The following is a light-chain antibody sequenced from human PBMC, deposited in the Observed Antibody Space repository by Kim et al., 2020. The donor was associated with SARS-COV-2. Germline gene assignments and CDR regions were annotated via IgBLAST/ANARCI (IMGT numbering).Light chain of an antibody. Sequence: DIQMTQSPSTLSASVGDRVTVTCRASQSISSWLAWYQQKPGKAPKLLIYKASSLESGVPSRFSGSGSGTEFTLTISSLQPDDFATYYCQQYNSYPYTFGEGTKLEI. V-gene: IGKV1-5*03. CDR2: KAS. CDR1: QSISSW. J-gene: IGKJ2*01. CDR3: QQYNSYPYT.